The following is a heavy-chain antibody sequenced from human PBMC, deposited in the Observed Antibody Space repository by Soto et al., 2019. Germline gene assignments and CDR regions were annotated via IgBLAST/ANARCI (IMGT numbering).Heavy chain of an antibody. D-gene: IGHD2-2*01. CDR2: IYYGGRT. J-gene: IGHJ4*02. Sequence: QVQLQESGPGLVKPSQTLSLTCTVSGGSISSGGYYWSWIRQHPGKGLEWIGYIYYGGRTYYNPSLKSRVTISVDTSKNQFSLKLSSVTAADTAVYYCARGRSSTSPYPIGYWGQGTLVTVSS. CDR1: GGSISSGGYY. V-gene: IGHV4-31*03. CDR3: ARGRSSTSPYPIGY.